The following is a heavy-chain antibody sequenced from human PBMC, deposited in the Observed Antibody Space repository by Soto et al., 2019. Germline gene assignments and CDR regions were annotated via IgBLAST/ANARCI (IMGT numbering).Heavy chain of an antibody. J-gene: IGHJ5*02. Sequence: QVQLVESGGGVVQPGRSLRLSCAASGFVFDTYGMHWVRQAPGKGLEWVADIWYDGSNRNYADSVKGRFTISRDNSKNTLYXXXXXXXXXXXXXXXXXXXWNDDWFDPWGQGTLVIVXS. CDR3: XXXWNDDWFDP. CDR2: IWYDGSNR. CDR1: GFVFDTYG. V-gene: IGHV3-33*03. D-gene: IGHD1-1*01.